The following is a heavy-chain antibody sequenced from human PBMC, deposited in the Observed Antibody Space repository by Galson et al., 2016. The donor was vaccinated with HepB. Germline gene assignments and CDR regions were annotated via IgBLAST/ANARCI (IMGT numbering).Heavy chain of an antibody. V-gene: IGHV3-21*01. J-gene: IGHJ4*02. CDR3: ARDLFGFYYDSDERLDY. CDR1: GFTFSNYA. Sequence: SLRLSCAASGFTFSNYAMSWVRQAPGKGLEWVSSISSSSSYIYYADSVKGRFTITRDNAKNSLYLQMNSLRAEDTAVYYCARDLFGFYYDSDERLDYWGQGTLVTVSS. CDR2: ISSSSSYI. D-gene: IGHD3-22*01.